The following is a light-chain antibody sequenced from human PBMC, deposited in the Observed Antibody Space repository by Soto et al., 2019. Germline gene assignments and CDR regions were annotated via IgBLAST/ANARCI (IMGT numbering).Light chain of an antibody. CDR2: AAS. CDR1: QSISSY. CDR3: QQSYSTPYT. J-gene: IGKJ2*01. Sequence: DIQMTQSPSSLSASVGDRVTITCRASQSISSYLNWYQQKPGKAPKLLIYAASSLQSGVQSRFSGSGSGTDFTRTISRLQPEDFTTYYCQQSYSTPYTFGQGTKLEIK. V-gene: IGKV1-39*01.